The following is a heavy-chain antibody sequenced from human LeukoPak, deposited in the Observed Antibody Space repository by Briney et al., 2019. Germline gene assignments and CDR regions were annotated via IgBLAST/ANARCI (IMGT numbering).Heavy chain of an antibody. Sequence: SQTLSLTCATSGDSVSSNSAAWHWIRQSPSRGLEWLGRTYYRSKWYDDYAVSVKSRITIKPDTSKNQVSLQLNSVTPEDTAVYYCARGLGSFDYWGQGTLVTVSS. V-gene: IGHV6-1*01. CDR3: ARGLGSFDY. CDR1: GDSVSSNSAA. CDR2: TYYRSKWYD. J-gene: IGHJ4*02. D-gene: IGHD7-27*01.